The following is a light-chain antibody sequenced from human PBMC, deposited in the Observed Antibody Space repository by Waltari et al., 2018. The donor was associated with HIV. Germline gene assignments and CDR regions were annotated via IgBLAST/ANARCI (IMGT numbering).Light chain of an antibody. Sequence: QSVVTQPPSASGTPGQRVTISCSGSSTNIGSNPVQWYQQLPGTAPKLLIYSNNQRPSGVPDRFSGSKSGTSASLAISGLQSEDEADYYCAAWDDSLNGNVFGTGTKVTVL. V-gene: IGLV1-44*01. J-gene: IGLJ1*01. CDR3: AAWDDSLNGNV. CDR2: SNN. CDR1: STNIGSNP.